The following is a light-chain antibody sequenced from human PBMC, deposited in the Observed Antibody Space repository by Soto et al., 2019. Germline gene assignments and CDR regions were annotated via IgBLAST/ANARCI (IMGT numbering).Light chain of an antibody. V-gene: IGLV1-44*01. CDR1: RSNIGSNN. Sequence: QSVLTQPPSASGIPGQRVTISCSGSRSNIGSNNVNWYQQLPGTAPRLLTFNNHLRPSGVPDRFSDSKSGTSASLAISGLQSEDEGDYYCAAWDDSLDGYVFGTGTKVTVL. CDR2: NNH. CDR3: AAWDDSLDGYV. J-gene: IGLJ1*01.